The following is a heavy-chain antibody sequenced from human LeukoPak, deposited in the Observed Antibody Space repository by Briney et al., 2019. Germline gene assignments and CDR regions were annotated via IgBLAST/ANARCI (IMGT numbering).Heavy chain of an antibody. CDR1: GGSISSSSYY. CDR2: IYYSGST. V-gene: IGHV4-39*07. J-gene: IGHJ3*02. Sequence: SETLSLTCTVSGGSISSSSYYWGWIRQPPGKGLEWIGSIYYSGSTYYNPSLKSRVTISVDTSKNQFSLKLSSVTAADTAVYYCARDYGDYGGEAFDIRGQGTMVTVSS. D-gene: IGHD4-17*01. CDR3: ARDYGDYGGEAFDI.